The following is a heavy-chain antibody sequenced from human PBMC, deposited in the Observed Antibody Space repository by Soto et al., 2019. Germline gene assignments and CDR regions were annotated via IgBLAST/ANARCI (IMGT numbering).Heavy chain of an antibody. D-gene: IGHD5-12*01. J-gene: IGHJ4*02. CDR3: ARSDESGYDYVDY. Sequence: EVQLVESGGGLVKPGGSLRLSCAASGFTFSSYSMNWVRQAPGKGLEWVSSISSSSSYIYYADSVKGRFTISRDNAKNSLYLQMNSLRAEYTAVYYCARSDESGYDYVDYWCQGTLVTVSS. CDR1: GFTFSSYS. CDR2: ISSSSSYI. V-gene: IGHV3-21*01.